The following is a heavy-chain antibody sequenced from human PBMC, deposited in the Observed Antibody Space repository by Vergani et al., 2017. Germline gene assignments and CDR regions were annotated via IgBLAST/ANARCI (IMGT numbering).Heavy chain of an antibody. CDR2: ISGSGGST. Sequence: VQLVESGGGLVKPGGSLRLSCAASGFTFSDYYMSWIRQAPGKGLEWVSAISGSGGSTYYADSVKGRFTISRDNSKNTLYLQMNSLRAEDTAVYYCAKDLASISEGVVISSGFDYWGQGTLVTVSS. J-gene: IGHJ4*02. D-gene: IGHD3-3*01. CDR3: AKDLASISEGVVISSGFDY. CDR1: GFTFSDYY. V-gene: IGHV3-23*04.